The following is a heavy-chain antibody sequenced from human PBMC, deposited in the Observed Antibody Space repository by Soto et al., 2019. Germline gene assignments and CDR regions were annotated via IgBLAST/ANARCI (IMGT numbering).Heavy chain of an antibody. CDR1: GGSIRPYY. D-gene: IGHD1-26*01. Sequence: QGQLQESGPGLVKPSDTLSLTCNVSGGSIRPYYWSWIRQAAGRGLEWLGRINSIGNTNFNPSLKNRIRMSLDASKNQFSLNLTSVTAADTAISYCARVRWAHLSFDSWGQGTLVSVFS. V-gene: IGHV4-4*07. J-gene: IGHJ4*02. CDR3: ARVRWAHLSFDS. CDR2: INSIGNT.